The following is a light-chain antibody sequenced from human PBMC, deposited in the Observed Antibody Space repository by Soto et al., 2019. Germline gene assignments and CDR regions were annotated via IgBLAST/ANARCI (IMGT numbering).Light chain of an antibody. CDR2: EVN. J-gene: IGLJ2*01. Sequence: QSALTQPASVSGSPGQSITISCTGTSSDVGGYPYVSWYQQLPGKAPKLMIYEVNNRPSGVSDRFSGSKSGNTASLTISGLQADDEADYYCSSYTSSSTLLVVFGGGTKVTVL. V-gene: IGLV2-14*01. CDR1: SSDVGGYPY. CDR3: SSYTSSSTLLVV.